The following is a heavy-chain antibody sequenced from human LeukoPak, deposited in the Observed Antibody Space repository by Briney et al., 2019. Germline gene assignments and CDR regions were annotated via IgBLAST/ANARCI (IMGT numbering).Heavy chain of an antibody. J-gene: IGHJ6*02. CDR1: GFTFSSYG. CDR2: ISYYGNNK. Sequence: GRSLRLSCAASGFTFSSYGMHWVRQAPGKGLGWVAVISYYGNNKYYADYVKGRFTISRDNSKNTLYLQMNSLRAEDTAVYYCAKDRPDGMDVWGQGTTVTVSS. V-gene: IGHV3-30*18. CDR3: AKDRPDGMDV.